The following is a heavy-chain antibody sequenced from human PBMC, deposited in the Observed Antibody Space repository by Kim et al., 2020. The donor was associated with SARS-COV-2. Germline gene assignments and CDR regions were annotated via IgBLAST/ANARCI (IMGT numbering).Heavy chain of an antibody. D-gene: IGHD5-12*01. CDR3: ARESLEGDGYNYGFVGFRLDY. CDR1: GGTFSSYA. Sequence: SVKVSCKASGGTFSSYAISWVRQAPGQGLEWMGGIIPIFGTANYAQKFQGRVTITADESTSTAYMELSSLRSEDTAVYYCARESLEGDGYNYGFVGFRLDYWGQGTLVTVSS. CDR2: IIPIFGTA. J-gene: IGHJ4*02. V-gene: IGHV1-69*13.